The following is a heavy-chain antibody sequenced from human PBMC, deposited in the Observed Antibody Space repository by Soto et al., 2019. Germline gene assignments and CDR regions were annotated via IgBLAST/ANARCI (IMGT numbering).Heavy chain of an antibody. CDR2: TWFDGSNQ. V-gene: IGHV3-33*01. CDR1: GFSFTNFG. D-gene: IGHD5-18*01. CDR3: ARDAATGYSYGYFVRRTWPRYYFDY. J-gene: IGHJ4*02. Sequence: GGSLRLSCAASGFSFTNFGMHWVRQAPGKGLEWVAVTWFDGSNQYSADSLKGRFTISRDNSKNTLYLQMNSLRAEDTAVYYCARDAATGYSYGYFVRRTWPRYYFDYWGQGTLVTVSS.